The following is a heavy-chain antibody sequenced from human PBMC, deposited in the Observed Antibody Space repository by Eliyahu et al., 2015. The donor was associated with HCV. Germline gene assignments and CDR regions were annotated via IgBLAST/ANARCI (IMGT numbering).Heavy chain of an antibody. J-gene: IGHJ6*01. D-gene: IGHD3-22*01. V-gene: IGHV4-34*01. CDR2: INYSGGT. CDR3: ARQRDLQHGYYFYGMDV. CDR1: XGSVSGYX. Sequence: QVQLQQWCAGLLKPLXTLSLTCAVYXGSVSGYXWTXXRQSPGKGLEWIGEINYSGGTKYNPSXKSRGTISLDTSKNQFSLKVSSVTAADTAIYYCARQRDLQHGYYFYGMDVWGQGTTVTVSS.